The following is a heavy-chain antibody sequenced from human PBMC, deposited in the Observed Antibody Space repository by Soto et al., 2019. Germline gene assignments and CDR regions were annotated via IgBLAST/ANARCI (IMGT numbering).Heavy chain of an antibody. CDR1: GYNFIDLY. J-gene: IGHJ4*01. Sequence: QVQLVESGAEVKKPGASVTVSCKASGYNFIDLYLHWVRQAPGHGLEWLGWNNPNSGATNYAPKFQGRVTMTRDAATRPAYVEPSRVTSDDTAIFCCARGRAVNLVRGDIITSRVDYWGYGRVVTGSS. V-gene: IGHV1-2*02. D-gene: IGHD3-10*01. CDR2: NNPNSGAT. CDR3: ARGRAVNLVRGDIITSRVDY.